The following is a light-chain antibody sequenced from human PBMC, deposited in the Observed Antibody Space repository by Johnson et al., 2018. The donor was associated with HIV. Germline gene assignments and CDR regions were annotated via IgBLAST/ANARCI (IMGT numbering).Light chain of an antibody. CDR1: SSNIGNNY. CDR2: ENN. V-gene: IGLV1-51*02. J-gene: IGLJ1*01. CDR3: GTWDSSLSAGV. Sequence: QSVLTQPPSVSAAPGQKVTISCSGSSSNIGNNYVSWYQQLPGTAPKLLIYENNKRPSGIPDRFSGSKFGTSATLGITGLQTGDEADYYCGTWDSSLSAGVFGTGTKVT.